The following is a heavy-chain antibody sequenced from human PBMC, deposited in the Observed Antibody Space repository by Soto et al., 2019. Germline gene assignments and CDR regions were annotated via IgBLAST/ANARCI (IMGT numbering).Heavy chain of an antibody. D-gene: IGHD3-10*01. CDR3: AREPMLRAAHGFEI. CDR2: INPNSVGT. Sequence: ASVKVSCKAAGYTFTGHYMHWVRQAPGQGLEWMGWINPNSVGTNYAQKFQGRVTMTRDTSISTAYMELSRLRSDDTAVYYFAREPMLRAAHGFEIWGQGTMGNGS. J-gene: IGHJ3*02. V-gene: IGHV1-2*02. CDR1: GYTFTGHY.